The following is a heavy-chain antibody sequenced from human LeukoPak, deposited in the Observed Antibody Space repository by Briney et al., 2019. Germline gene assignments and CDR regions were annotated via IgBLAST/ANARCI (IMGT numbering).Heavy chain of an antibody. D-gene: IGHD3-10*01. CDR1: GYTFTNYY. V-gene: IGHV1-46*01. CDR2: INPSGGST. CDR3: ATDHGSGSYNP. Sequence: ASVKVSCKASGYTFTNYYMHWVRQAPGQGLEWMGMINPSGGSTSNAQKFQGRVTMTEDTSTDTAYMELSSLRSEDTAVYYCATDHGSGSYNPWGQGTLVTVSS. J-gene: IGHJ5*02.